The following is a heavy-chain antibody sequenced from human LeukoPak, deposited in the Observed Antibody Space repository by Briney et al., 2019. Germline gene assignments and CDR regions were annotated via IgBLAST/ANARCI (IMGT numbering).Heavy chain of an antibody. J-gene: IGHJ6*02. CDR3: ARAGYSYGNNPLYYYYGMDV. V-gene: IGHV1-46*01. CDR2: INPSGGGT. Sequence: ASVKVSCKASGYTFTSYYMHWVRQAPGQGLEWMGIINPSGGGTSYAQKFQGRVTMTRDTSTSTVYMELSSLRSEDTAVYYCARAGYSYGNNPLYYYYGMDVWGQGTTVTVSS. D-gene: IGHD5-18*01. CDR1: GYTFTSYY.